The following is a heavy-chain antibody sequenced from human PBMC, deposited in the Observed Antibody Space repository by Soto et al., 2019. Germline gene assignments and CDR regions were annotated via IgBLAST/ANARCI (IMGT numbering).Heavy chain of an antibody. CDR2: FDPEDGET. CDR1: GYTLTELY. V-gene: IGHV1-24*01. Sequence: XSVKVSCKGSGYTLTELYMHWVRQAPGKGLEWMGGFDPEDGETIYAQKFQGRVTMTEDTSTDTAYMELSSLRSEDTAVYYCATAHIVVVVAAPAPPFDYWGQGTLVTVSS. D-gene: IGHD2-15*01. J-gene: IGHJ4*02. CDR3: ATAHIVVVVAAPAPPFDY.